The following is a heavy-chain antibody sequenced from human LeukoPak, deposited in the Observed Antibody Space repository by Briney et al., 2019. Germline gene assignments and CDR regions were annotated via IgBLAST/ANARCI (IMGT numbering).Heavy chain of an antibody. J-gene: IGHJ4*02. CDR3: AREGYCSSTSCSPQFDY. CDR1: GYTFTGDY. V-gene: IGHV1-2*02. D-gene: IGHD2-2*01. Sequence: GASVKVSCKASGYTFTGDYMHWVRQAPGQGLEWMGWINPNSGGTNYAQKFQGRVTMTRDTSISTAYMELSRLRSDDTAVYYCAREGYCSSTSCSPQFDYWGQGTLVTVSS. CDR2: INPNSGGT.